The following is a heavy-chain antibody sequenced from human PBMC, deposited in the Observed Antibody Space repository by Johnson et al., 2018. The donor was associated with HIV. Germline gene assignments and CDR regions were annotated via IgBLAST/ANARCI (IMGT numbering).Heavy chain of an antibody. V-gene: IGHV3-53*01. Sequence: VQLVESGGGVVQHGGSLRLSCAASGFTVSSNSMSWVRQAPGKGPAWVSVIYSGGSTSYADSVQGRFTISRANSKNTQYLQMNSVRAEDKAVYYCAKSPRRYDSSGPHAFDIWGQGTMVTVSS. J-gene: IGHJ3*02. CDR1: GFTVSSNS. CDR2: IYSGGST. D-gene: IGHD3-22*01. CDR3: AKSPRRYDSSGPHAFDI.